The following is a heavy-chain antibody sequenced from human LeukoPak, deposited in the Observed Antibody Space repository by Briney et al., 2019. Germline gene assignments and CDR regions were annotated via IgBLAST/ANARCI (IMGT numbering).Heavy chain of an antibody. J-gene: IGHJ3*02. V-gene: IGHV4-39*01. CDR1: GGSVSSGSYY. CDR3: ARQADLITMIVVVIDRSRDAFDI. D-gene: IGHD3-22*01. CDR2: IYYSGST. Sequence: SETLSLTCTVSGGSVSSGSYYWSWIRQPPGKGLEWIGSIYYSGSTYYNPSLKSRVTISVDTSKNQFSLKLSSVTAADTAVYYCARQADLITMIVVVIDRSRDAFDIWGQGTMVTVSS.